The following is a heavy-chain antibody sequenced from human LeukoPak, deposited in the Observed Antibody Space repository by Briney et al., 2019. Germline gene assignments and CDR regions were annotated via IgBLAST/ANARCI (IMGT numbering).Heavy chain of an antibody. CDR1: GGSISSGSYY. V-gene: IGHV4-61*01. CDR2: IYYSGST. CDR3: ARRPWYRHYFDY. J-gene: IGHJ4*02. D-gene: IGHD6-13*01. Sequence: PSQTLSLTCTVSGGSISSGSYYWSWIRQPPGKGLEWIGYIYYSGSTNYNPSLKSRVTISVDTSKNQFSLKLSPVTAADTAVYYCARRPWYRHYFDYWGQGTLVTVSS.